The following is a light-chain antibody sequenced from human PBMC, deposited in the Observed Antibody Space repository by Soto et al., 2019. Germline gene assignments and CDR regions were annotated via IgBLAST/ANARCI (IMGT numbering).Light chain of an antibody. CDR2: GAS. Sequence: IGLAQSPGTLSLSPGEGATLSCRARQSLSSTYLAWYQQKPGQAPRLLIYGASSRATGIPDRFSGSGSGTDFTLTISRLEPEDFAIYYCQPYGSSHPQWTFGPRTKVDIK. V-gene: IGKV3-20*01. J-gene: IGKJ1*01. CDR1: QSLSSTY. CDR3: QPYGSSHPQWT.